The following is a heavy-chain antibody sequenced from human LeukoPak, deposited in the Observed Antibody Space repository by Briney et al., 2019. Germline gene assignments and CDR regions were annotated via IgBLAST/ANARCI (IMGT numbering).Heavy chain of an antibody. D-gene: IGHD1-14*01. CDR3: ARGRTHWYDSQPLNWFDP. V-gene: IGHV1-18*01. CDR2: SIGYSGKA. CDR1: DYMLTSFG. J-gene: IGHJ5*02. Sequence: ASVKVSCKVPDYMLTSFGVSWVRQAPGQGLEWIGWSIGYSGKANYAQKLQGRITMTTDTSTSTVYMELRRLRSDDTAVYYCARGRTHWYDSQPLNWFDPWGQGTLVTVSS.